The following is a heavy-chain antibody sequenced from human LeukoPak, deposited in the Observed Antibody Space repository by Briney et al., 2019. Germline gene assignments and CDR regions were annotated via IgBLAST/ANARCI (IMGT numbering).Heavy chain of an antibody. D-gene: IGHD6-25*01. CDR2: IWYDGSNK. V-gene: IGHV3-33*01. Sequence: PGGSLRLSCAASGFTFSSYGMHWVRQAPGKGLEWVAVIWYDGSNKYYADSVKGRFTISRDNSKNTLYLQMNSLRAEDTAVYYCARDYRSGVYYYMDVWGKGTTVTVSS. J-gene: IGHJ6*03. CDR3: ARDYRSGVYYYMDV. CDR1: GFTFSSYG.